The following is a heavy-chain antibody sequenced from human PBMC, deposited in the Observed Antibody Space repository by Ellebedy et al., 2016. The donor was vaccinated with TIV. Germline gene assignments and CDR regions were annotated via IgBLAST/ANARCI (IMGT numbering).Heavy chain of an antibody. CDR2: IYYSGST. V-gene: IGHV4-59*08. CDR3: ARVPGFGQEYYFDY. J-gene: IGHJ4*02. CDR1: GGSISSYY. D-gene: IGHD3-10*01. Sequence: MPSETLSLTCTVSGGSISSYYWSWIRQPPGKGLEWIGYIYYSGSTNYNPSLKSRVTISVDTSKNQFSLKLSSVTAADTAVYYCARVPGFGQEYYFDYWGQGTLVTVSS.